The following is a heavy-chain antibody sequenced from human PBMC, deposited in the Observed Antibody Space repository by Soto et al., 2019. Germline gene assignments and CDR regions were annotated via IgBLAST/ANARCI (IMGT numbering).Heavy chain of an antibody. J-gene: IGHJ6*02. CDR2: IKKHESDP. D-gene: IGHD3-22*01. CDR3: ARDRLSRGLDV. V-gene: IGHV3-7*01. Sequence: GGSLRLSCAASGFTFSTSWMSWVRQAPGKGLEWVANIKKHESDPYYVDSAKGRFTISRDNAKNTLYLQMNSLRAEDTAVYYCARDRLSRGLDVWGQGTTVTVSS. CDR1: GFTFSTSW.